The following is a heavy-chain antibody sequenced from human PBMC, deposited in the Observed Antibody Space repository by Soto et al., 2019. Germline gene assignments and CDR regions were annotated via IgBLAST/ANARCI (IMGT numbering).Heavy chain of an antibody. D-gene: IGHD6-19*01. V-gene: IGHV3-23*01. CDR1: GFTFSSYA. Sequence: EVQLLESGGGLVQTGGSLRLSCAASGFTFSSYAMSWVRQAPGKGLEWVSPISGSGGTTYYADSVKGRFTFSRDNSKNTLYLQMNSLRAEDTAVYYCAKTANGWFSAFDIWGQGTMVTVSS. J-gene: IGHJ3*02. CDR3: AKTANGWFSAFDI. CDR2: ISGSGGTT.